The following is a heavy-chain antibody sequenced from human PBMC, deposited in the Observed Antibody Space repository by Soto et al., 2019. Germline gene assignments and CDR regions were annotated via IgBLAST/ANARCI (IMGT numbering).Heavy chain of an antibody. V-gene: IGHV4-59*01. CDR2: IYYSGST. J-gene: IGHJ4*02. CDR3: SGRNDFWSGCDY. D-gene: IGHD3-3*01. CDR1: GGSLSSYY. Sequence: SETLSLTCTVSGGSLSSYYWSWIRQPPGKGLERIGYIYYSGSTNYNPSLKSRVTISVDTSKKQYSLKLSSVTAADTAVYYCSGRNDFWSGCDYWGPVTLVTAYS.